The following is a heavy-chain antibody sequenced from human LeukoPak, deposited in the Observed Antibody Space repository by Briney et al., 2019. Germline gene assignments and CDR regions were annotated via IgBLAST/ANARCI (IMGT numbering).Heavy chain of an antibody. Sequence: GSLRLSCAASGFTFSTFAMTWVRQAPGKGLEWIGSIYHSGSTYYNPSLMSRVTISVDTSKNQFSLKLSSVTAADTAVYYCARDRSIFGVVRAERYFDLWGRGTLVTVSS. D-gene: IGHD3-3*01. CDR3: ARDRSIFGVVRAERYFDL. J-gene: IGHJ2*01. V-gene: IGHV4-38-2*02. CDR2: IYHSGST. CDR1: GFTFSTFAM.